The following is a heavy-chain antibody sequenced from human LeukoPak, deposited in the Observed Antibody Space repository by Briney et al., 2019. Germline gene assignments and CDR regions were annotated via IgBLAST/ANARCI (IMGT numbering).Heavy chain of an antibody. D-gene: IGHD2-21*02. J-gene: IGHJ4*02. CDR2: IKEDGSKT. V-gene: IGHV3-7*03. CDR1: SFTFSSYW. CDR3: AKDHANTPVVTN. Sequence: GGSLRLSCAASSFTFSSYWMTWVRQAPGKGLEWVANIKEDGSKTFYVDSVKGRFTISRDNAKNSLYLQMNNLRVDDTAIYYCAKDHANTPVVTNWGQGILVSVSS.